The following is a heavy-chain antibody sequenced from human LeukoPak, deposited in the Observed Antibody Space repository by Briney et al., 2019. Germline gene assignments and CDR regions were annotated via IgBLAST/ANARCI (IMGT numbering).Heavy chain of an antibody. CDR1: GFTFSNYG. CDR2: IRNDDGSNK. J-gene: IGHJ1*01. Sequence: GGSLRLSCAASGFTFSNYGMHWVRQAPGKGLEWVAFIRNDDGSNKYYADSVEGRFTISRDNSKNTVHLKMNRLRVEDTAVYYCAKYEAQYFQRLGQGTLVTVSA. D-gene: IGHD3-16*01. CDR3: AKYEAQYFQR. V-gene: IGHV3-30*02.